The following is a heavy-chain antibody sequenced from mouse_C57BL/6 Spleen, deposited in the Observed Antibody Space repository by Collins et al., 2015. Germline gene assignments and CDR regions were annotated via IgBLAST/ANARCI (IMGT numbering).Heavy chain of an antibody. Sequence: QVQLQQPGAELVKPGASVKLSCKASGYTFTSYWMHWVKQRPGQGLEWIGMIHPNSGSTNYNEKFKSKATLTVDKSSSTAYMQLSSLTSEDSAVYYCAPITTVVAPYWYFDVWGTGTTVTVSS. CDR3: APITTVVAPYWYFDV. J-gene: IGHJ1*03. V-gene: IGHV1-64*01. D-gene: IGHD1-1*01. CDR1: GYTFTSYW. CDR2: IHPNSGST.